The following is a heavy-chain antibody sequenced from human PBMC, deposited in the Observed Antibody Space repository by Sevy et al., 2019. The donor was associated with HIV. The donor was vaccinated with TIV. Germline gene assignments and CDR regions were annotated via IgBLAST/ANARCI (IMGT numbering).Heavy chain of an antibody. CDR1: GYTFSGYD. CDR3: ARADLDSSTFFYYYGMDV. Sequence: ASVKVSCKASGYTFSGYDINWVRQATGQGLEWMGWMNPDSGRRGYSPKFQGRVTMTTNTSIDTAYMELRRLRSEDSAVYYCARADLDSSTFFYYYGMDVWGQRTTVTDSS. CDR2: MNPDSGRR. V-gene: IGHV1-8*02. J-gene: IGHJ6*02. D-gene: IGHD6-13*01.